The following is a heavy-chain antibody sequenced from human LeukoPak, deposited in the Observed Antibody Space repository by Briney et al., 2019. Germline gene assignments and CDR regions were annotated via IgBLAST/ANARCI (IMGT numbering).Heavy chain of an antibody. J-gene: IGHJ3*02. CDR1: GGSISSSSYY. CDR3: ATYSSGWYLGAFDI. CDR2: IYYSGST. Sequence: SETLSLTCTVSGGSISSSSYYWGWIRQPPGKGLEWIGSIYYSGSTYYNPPLKSRVTISVDTSKNQFSLKLSSVTAADTAVYYCATYSSGWYLGAFDIWGQGTMVTVSS. V-gene: IGHV4-39*01. D-gene: IGHD6-19*01.